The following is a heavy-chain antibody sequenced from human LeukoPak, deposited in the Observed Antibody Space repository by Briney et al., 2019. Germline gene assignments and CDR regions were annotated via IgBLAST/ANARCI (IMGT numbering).Heavy chain of an antibody. CDR1: GFTVRSNY. Sequence: PGGSLRLSCAASGFTVRSNYMNWVRQAPGKGLEWVSVIYSGGATYYADSVKGRFTISRDTSKNTLYLQMNSLRAEDTAVDYCAGDEVSSWYGNFDYWGQGTLVTVSS. CDR2: IYSGGAT. V-gene: IGHV3-66*01. D-gene: IGHD6-13*01. J-gene: IGHJ4*02. CDR3: AGDEVSSWYGNFDY.